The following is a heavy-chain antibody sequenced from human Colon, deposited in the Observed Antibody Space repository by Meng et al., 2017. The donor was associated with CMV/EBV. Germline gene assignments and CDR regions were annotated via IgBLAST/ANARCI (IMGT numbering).Heavy chain of an antibody. CDR2: LYYTGST. Sequence: VSGGSISGRSYSWGWVRQPPGQGFEWIGSLYYTGSTYYNTSLGSQVTMSVDTSRNQFSLKLSSVTAADTAVYYCARQGGASPTTGVFWGQGILVTVSS. V-gene: IGHV4-39*01. CDR3: ARQGGASPTTGVF. J-gene: IGHJ4*02. D-gene: IGHD1-26*01. CDR1: GGSISGRSYS.